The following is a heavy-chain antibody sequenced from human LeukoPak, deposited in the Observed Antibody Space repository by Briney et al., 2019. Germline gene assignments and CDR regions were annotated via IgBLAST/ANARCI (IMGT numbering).Heavy chain of an antibody. CDR1: GFTFSSNY. Sequence: GGSLRLSCAASGFTFSSNYMSWVRQAPGKGLEWVSVIYSGGSTYYADSVKGRFTISRDNSKNTLYLQMNSLRAEDTAVYFCAKQSAGSAAWYSLHYDFWGQGTLVTVSS. V-gene: IGHV3-53*01. D-gene: IGHD6-13*01. J-gene: IGHJ4*02. CDR3: AKQSAGSAAWYSLHYDF. CDR2: IYSGGST.